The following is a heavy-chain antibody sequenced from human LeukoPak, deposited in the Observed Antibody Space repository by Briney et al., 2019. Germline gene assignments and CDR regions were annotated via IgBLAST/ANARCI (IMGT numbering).Heavy chain of an antibody. Sequence: PGGSLRLSCAASGFTLSSYAMYWVRQAPGKGLEWVSGIKGSDGNTYYADSVKGRFTLSRDNSKNMLYLQMNSLRAEDTAVYYCATASGVYTQTPLLYWGQGTLVTVSS. CDR2: IKGSDGNT. J-gene: IGHJ4*02. V-gene: IGHV3-23*01. D-gene: IGHD5/OR15-5a*01. CDR3: ATASGVYTQTPLLY. CDR1: GFTLSSYA.